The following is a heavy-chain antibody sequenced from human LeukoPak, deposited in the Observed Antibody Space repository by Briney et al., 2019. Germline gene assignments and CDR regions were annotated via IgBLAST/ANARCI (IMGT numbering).Heavy chain of an antibody. V-gene: IGHV4-34*01. Sequence: SETLSLTCAVYGGSFSGYYWSWIRQPPGKGLEWIGEINHSGSTNYNPSLESRATISLDTSKSQFSLKLSSVTAADTAIYYCARGYSSSWYYFDYWGQGTLVTVSS. CDR1: GGSFSGYY. CDR3: ARGYSSSWYYFDY. CDR2: INHSGST. D-gene: IGHD6-13*01. J-gene: IGHJ4*02.